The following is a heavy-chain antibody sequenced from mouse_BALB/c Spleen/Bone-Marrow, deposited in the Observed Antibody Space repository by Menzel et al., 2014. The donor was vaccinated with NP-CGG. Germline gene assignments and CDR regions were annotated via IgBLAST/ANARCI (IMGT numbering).Heavy chain of an antibody. Sequence: VQLQQSGPDLVAPSQSLSITCTVSGFSLTSYGVHWVRQPPGKGLEWLVVIWSDGSTTYNSALKSRLSISKDNSKSQVFLKMNSLQTDDTAMYYCARPRYDVGAMDYWGQGTSVTVSS. V-gene: IGHV2-6-2*01. J-gene: IGHJ4*01. D-gene: IGHD2-12*01. CDR2: IWSDGST. CDR3: ARPRYDVGAMDY. CDR1: GFSLTSYG.